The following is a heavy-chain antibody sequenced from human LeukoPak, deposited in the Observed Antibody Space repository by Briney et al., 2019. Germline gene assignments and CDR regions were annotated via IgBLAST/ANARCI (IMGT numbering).Heavy chain of an antibody. CDR2: INPNSGGT. CDR3: ARDAGTGYYYGSGSYYY. Sequence: PGASVKVSCKASGYTFTGYYMHWVRQAPGQGLEWMGWINPNSGGTNYAQKFQGRVTITRDTSASTAYMELSSLRSEDTAVYYCARDAGTGYYYGSGSYYYWGQGTLVTVSS. CDR1: GYTFTGYY. V-gene: IGHV1-2*02. J-gene: IGHJ4*02. D-gene: IGHD3-10*01.